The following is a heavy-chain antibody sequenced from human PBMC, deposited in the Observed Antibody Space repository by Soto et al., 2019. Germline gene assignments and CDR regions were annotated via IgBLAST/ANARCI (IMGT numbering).Heavy chain of an antibody. CDR2: IYYSGST. CDR1: GGSISSSSYY. CDR3: ARQGSGWTRGYYYYGMDV. Sequence: SETLSLTCTVSGGSISSSSYYWGWIRKPPGKGLEWIGSIYYSGSTYYNPSLKSRVTISVDTSKNQFSLKLSSVTAADTAVYYCARQGSGWTRGYYYYGMDVWGQGTTVTV. D-gene: IGHD6-19*01. J-gene: IGHJ6*02. V-gene: IGHV4-39*01.